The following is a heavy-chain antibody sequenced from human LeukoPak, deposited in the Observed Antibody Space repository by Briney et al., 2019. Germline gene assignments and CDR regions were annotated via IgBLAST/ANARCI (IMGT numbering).Heavy chain of an antibody. J-gene: IGHJ4*02. CDR3: ARNYDSSGYLHFDY. CDR2: IDWDDDK. V-gene: IGHV2-70*01. CDR1: GFSLSTSGMC. Sequence: SGPALVKPTQTLTLTCTFSGFSLSTSGMCVSWNRQPPGKALEWLALIDWDDDKYYSTSLKTRLTISKDTSKNQVVLTMTNMDPVDTATYYCARNYDSSGYLHFDYWGQGTLVTVSS. D-gene: IGHD3-22*01.